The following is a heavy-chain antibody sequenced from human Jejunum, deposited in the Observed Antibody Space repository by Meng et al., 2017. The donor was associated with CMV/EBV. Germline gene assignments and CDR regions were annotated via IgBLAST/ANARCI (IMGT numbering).Heavy chain of an antibody. J-gene: IGHJ4*02. CDR2: IVPYNGNK. CDR3: ARGVHGRYCPGTTCYPVED. D-gene: IGHD2-8*02. CDR1: YG. V-gene: IGHV1-18*01. Sequence: YGINWVRQAPGQGLEWIGWIVPYNGNKQASQNFQGRVTMTADTSTNTASMELRSLTSDDTAVYYCARGVHGRYCPGTTCYPVEDWGQGTLVTVSS.